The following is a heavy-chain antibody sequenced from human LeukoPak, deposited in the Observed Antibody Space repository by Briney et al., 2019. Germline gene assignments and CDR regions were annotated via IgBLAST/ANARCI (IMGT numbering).Heavy chain of an antibody. V-gene: IGHV3-53*01. D-gene: IGHD2-8*01. Sequence: GGSLRLSCAASGFTVSSNYVSWVRQAPGKGLEWVSVIYSGGSTYYADSVKGRFTISRDNSKNTLYLQMNSLRAEDTAVYYCASLETRVYYFDYWGQGTLVTVSS. CDR1: GFTVSSNY. CDR3: ASLETRVYYFDY. J-gene: IGHJ4*02. CDR2: IYSGGST.